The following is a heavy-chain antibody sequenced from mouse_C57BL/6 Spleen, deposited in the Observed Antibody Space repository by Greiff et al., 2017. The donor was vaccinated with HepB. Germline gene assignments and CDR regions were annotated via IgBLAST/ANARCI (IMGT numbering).Heavy chain of an antibody. CDR3: APYDYGFAY. Sequence: VQLQQPGAELVRPGSSVKLSCKASGYTFTSYWMDWVKQRPGQGLEWIGNIYHSDSETHYNQKFKDKATLTVDKSSSTAYMQLSSLTSEDSAVYYCAPYDYGFAYWGQGTLVTVSA. J-gene: IGHJ3*01. CDR1: GYTFTSYW. D-gene: IGHD2-4*01. V-gene: IGHV1-61*01. CDR2: IYHSDSET.